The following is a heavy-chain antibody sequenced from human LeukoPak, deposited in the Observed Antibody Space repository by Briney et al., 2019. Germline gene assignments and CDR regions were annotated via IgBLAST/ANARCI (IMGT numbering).Heavy chain of an antibody. Sequence: PGGSLRLSCAASGFTFSSYSMNWVRQAPGKGLEWVSSISSSSYIYYADSLKGRFTISRDNANNSLYLQMNSLRAEDTAVYYCARAARYYGQDYHNMDVWGQGTTVTVSS. CDR2: ISSSSYI. CDR1: GFTFSSYS. CDR3: ARAARYYGQDYHNMDV. J-gene: IGHJ6*02. D-gene: IGHD4-17*01. V-gene: IGHV3-21*01.